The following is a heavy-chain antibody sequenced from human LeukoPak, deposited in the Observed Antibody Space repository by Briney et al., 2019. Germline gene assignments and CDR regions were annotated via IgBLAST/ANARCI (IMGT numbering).Heavy chain of an antibody. Sequence: GGSLRLSCAASGFTVSSNYMSWVRQAPGKGLEWVSVIYSGGSTYYADSVKGRFTISRDNSKNTLYLQMNSLRAEDTAVYYCARDNRVTVRGVNAYYYYYYMDVWGKGTTVTISS. V-gene: IGHV3-53*01. D-gene: IGHD3-10*01. J-gene: IGHJ6*03. CDR3: ARDNRVTVRGVNAYYYYYYMDV. CDR1: GFTVSSNY. CDR2: IYSGGST.